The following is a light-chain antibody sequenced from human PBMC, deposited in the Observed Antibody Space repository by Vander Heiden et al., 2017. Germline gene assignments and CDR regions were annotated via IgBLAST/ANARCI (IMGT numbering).Light chain of an antibody. CDR2: AAS. Sequence: DIQMTQSPSSLSASVGDRVTITCRASQSISSYLNWYLQKPGKAPKLVIYAASSLQSGVPSRFSGIGSGTDFTLTISSLQPDDFATYYCQQTDSTPQTFGQGTKVETK. CDR3: QQTDSTPQT. J-gene: IGKJ1*01. V-gene: IGKV1-39*01. CDR1: QSISSY.